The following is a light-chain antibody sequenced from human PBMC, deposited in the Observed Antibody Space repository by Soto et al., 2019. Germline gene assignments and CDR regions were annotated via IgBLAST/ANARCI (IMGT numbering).Light chain of an antibody. Sequence: DIQMTQSPSSLSASVGDRVTITCRASQVISNYLAWYQQKPGKVPKLLIYAASTLQSGVPYRFSGSGSGTDFTLTISSLHPEDVATYYCQKYNRAPVTFGPGTKVDIK. CDR1: QVISNY. V-gene: IGKV1-27*01. J-gene: IGKJ3*01. CDR3: QKYNRAPVT. CDR2: AAS.